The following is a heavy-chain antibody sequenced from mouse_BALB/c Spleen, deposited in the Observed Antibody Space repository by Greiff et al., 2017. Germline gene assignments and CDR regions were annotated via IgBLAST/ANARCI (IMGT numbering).Heavy chain of an antibody. CDR1: GYTFTSYW. V-gene: IGHV1-7*01. D-gene: IGHD2-4*01. CDR2: INPSTGYT. Sequence: VKLQESGAELAKPGASVKMSCKASGYTFTSYWMHWVKQRPGQGLEWIGYINPSTGYTEYNQKFKDKATLTADKSSSTAYMQLSSLTSEDSAVYYCASIYYDYDAWFAYWGQGTLVTVSA. CDR3: ASIYYDYDAWFAY. J-gene: IGHJ3*01.